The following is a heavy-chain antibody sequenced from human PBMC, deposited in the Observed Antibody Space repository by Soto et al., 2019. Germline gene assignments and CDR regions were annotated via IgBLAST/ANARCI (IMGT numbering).Heavy chain of an antibody. D-gene: IGHD2-2*01. V-gene: IGHV4-59*12. CDR1: GGSISRYY. CDR2: IYYSGST. CDR3: ARGLRMIVVVPAAHMDG. Sequence: SETLSLTCTVSGGSISRYYWSWIRQPPGKGLEWIGYIYYSGSTNYNPSLKSRVTISVDTSKNQFSLKLSSVTAADTAVYYCARGLRMIVVVPAAHMDGWGKGTTVTVSS. J-gene: IGHJ6*03.